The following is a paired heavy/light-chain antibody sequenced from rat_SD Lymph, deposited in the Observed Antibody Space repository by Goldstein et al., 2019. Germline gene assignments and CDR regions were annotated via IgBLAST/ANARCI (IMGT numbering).Light chain of an antibody. CDR2: SGS. V-gene: IGKV16S1*01. CDR3: QQYNGYPPGT. CDR1: KSISNN. J-gene: IGKJ1*01. Sequence: VQMTQSPSYLAASPGESVSISCKASKSISNNLAWYQEKPGKANKLLIHSGSTLQSGTPSRFSGSGSGTDFTLTIRSLESEDFAVYYCQQYNGYPPGTFGGGTKLELK.
Heavy chain of an antibody. J-gene: IGHJ1*01. V-gene: IGHV3-1*01. Sequence: EVQLQESGPGLVKPSQSLSLTCSVTGYSITSNYWGWIRKFPGNKMEWMGYISYNGNTSYNPSLKSRISITRDTSKNQFFLQLNSVTTEDTATYYCARYIDSHYSGDWYFDFWGPGTMVTVSS. CDR3: ARYIDSHYSGDWYFDF. CDR2: ISYNGNT. CDR1: GYSITSNY. D-gene: IGHD1-1*01.